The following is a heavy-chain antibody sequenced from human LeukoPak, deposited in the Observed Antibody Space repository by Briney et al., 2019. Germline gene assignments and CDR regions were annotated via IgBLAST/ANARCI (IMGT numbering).Heavy chain of an antibody. Sequence: GGSLRLSCAASGITFSSYWMHWVRQAPGKGLVWVSRINSDGSSTSYADSVKGRFTISRDNAKNTLYLQMNSLRAEDTAVYYCARTTYYYDSSGYDFDYWGQGTLVTVSS. CDR2: INSDGSST. CDR1: GITFSSYW. J-gene: IGHJ4*02. CDR3: ARTTYYYDSSGYDFDY. D-gene: IGHD3-22*01. V-gene: IGHV3-74*01.